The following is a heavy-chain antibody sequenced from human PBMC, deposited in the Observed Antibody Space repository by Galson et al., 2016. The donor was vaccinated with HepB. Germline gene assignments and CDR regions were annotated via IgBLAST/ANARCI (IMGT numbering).Heavy chain of an antibody. J-gene: IGHJ3*02. CDR2: IWYDGSKK. Sequence: SLRLSCAASGFTFSNYGMRWVRQAPGKGLEWVTVIWYDGSKKYYADSVKGRFTISRDNSTYTLYLQMNSLRAEDTAVYYCAAGYCGSGNCLATAFYIWGQGTMVTVSS. D-gene: IGHD2-15*01. CDR1: GFTFSNYG. V-gene: IGHV3-33*01. CDR3: AAGYCGSGNCLATAFYI.